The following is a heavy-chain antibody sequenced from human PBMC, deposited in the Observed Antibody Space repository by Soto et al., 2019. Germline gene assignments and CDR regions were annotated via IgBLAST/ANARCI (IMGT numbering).Heavy chain of an antibody. D-gene: IGHD3-10*01. CDR3: VRQSGSGSYYIYYYYGMDV. J-gene: IGHJ6*02. Sequence: PSETLSLTCTVSGGSVSSSVYYWGWIRQPPGKGLEWFVSIYYSGSTYYNPSLKSRVTISVDMSKNQFSLQLSSVTAADTAVYYCVRQSGSGSYYIYYYYGMDVWGQGTTVTSP. V-gene: IGHV4-39*01. CDR2: IYYSGST. CDR1: GGSVSSSVYY.